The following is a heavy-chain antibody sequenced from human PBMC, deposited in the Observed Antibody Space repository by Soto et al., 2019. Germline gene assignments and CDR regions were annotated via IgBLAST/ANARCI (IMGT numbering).Heavy chain of an antibody. D-gene: IGHD3-10*01. V-gene: IGHV1-69*06. CDR2: IIPIFGTA. CDR1: GGTFSSYA. Sequence: QVQLVQSGAEVKKPGSSVKVSCKASGGTFSSYAISWVRQAPGQGLEWMGGIIPIFGTANYAQKFQGRVTITADKPTSPAYMELSSLRSEDTAVYYCAREGVGGSGWDYWGQGTLVTVSS. CDR3: AREGVGGSGWDY. J-gene: IGHJ4*02.